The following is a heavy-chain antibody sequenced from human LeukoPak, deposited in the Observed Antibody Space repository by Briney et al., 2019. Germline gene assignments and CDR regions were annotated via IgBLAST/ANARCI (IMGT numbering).Heavy chain of an antibody. CDR2: IYYSGST. Sequence: SQTLSLTCTVSGGSLSSGDYYWSWLRQPPGKGLEWIGYIYYSGSTNYNPSLKSRVTISVDTSKNQFSLKLSSVTAADTAVYYCARAYSVSYWFDPWGQGTLVTVSS. D-gene: IGHD5/OR15-5a*01. CDR1: GGSLSSGDYY. V-gene: IGHV4-61*08. J-gene: IGHJ5*02. CDR3: ARAYSVSYWFDP.